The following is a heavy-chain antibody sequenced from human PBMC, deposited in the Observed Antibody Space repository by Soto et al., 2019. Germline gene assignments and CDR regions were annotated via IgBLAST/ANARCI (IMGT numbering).Heavy chain of an antibody. V-gene: IGHV4-59*12. CDR1: GGSISSYY. CDR3: ARDKITCLFDY. D-gene: IGHD3-10*01. J-gene: IGHJ4*02. Sequence: ASETLSLTCTVSGGSISSYYLSWIRQPPGKGLEWIGEIYHSGSTNYNPSLKSRVTISVDTSKNQFSLKLTSVTAADTAVYYCARDKITCLFDYWGQGTLVTVSP. CDR2: IYHSGST.